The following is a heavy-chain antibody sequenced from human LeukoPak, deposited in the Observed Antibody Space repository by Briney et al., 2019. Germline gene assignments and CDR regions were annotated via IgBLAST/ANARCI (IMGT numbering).Heavy chain of an antibody. V-gene: IGHV3-7*01. J-gene: IGHJ5*02. CDR3: ARPGSPRGGVRGGNWFDP. CDR2: IKQEGSEK. CDR1: GFTFRSYW. Sequence: GGSLRLSCAASGFTFRSYWMSWVRQAPGKGLEWVANIKQEGSEKYYVDSVKGRFTISRDNAKNSLYLQMNSLRAEDTAVYYCARPGSPRGGVRGGNWFDPWGQGTLVTVSS. D-gene: IGHD3-10*01.